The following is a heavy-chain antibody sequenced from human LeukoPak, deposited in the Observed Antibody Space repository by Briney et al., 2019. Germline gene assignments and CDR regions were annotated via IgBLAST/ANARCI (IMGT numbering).Heavy chain of an antibody. CDR3: ARAPRAAAGAYFDY. J-gene: IGHJ4*02. V-gene: IGHV1-69*13. CDR1: GGSFSAYT. Sequence: SVKVSCKASGGSFSAYTFSWVRQAPGQGLAWMGGSIPIFGTANYAQKFQGRVTITADESTSTAYMELSSLRSEDTAVYYCARAPRAAAGAYFDYWGQGTLVTVSS. CDR2: SIPIFGTA. D-gene: IGHD6-13*01.